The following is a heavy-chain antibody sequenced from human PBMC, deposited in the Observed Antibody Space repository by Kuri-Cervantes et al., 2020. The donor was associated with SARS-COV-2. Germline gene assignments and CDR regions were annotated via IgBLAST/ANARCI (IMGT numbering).Heavy chain of an antibody. Sequence: SETLSLTCAVYGGSFSDNHWTRFRQPPGKGLEWIGEINYSGTTNYNPSLKSRVTMSVDTSKNQFSLNLTSVTAADTAVYYCARLRRHNNAWFVTGYYMDVWGKGTTVTVSS. CDR3: ARLRRHNNAWFVTGYYMDV. V-gene: IGHV4-34*01. CDR2: INYSGTT. J-gene: IGHJ6*03. CDR1: GGSFSDNH. D-gene: IGHD3-10*01.